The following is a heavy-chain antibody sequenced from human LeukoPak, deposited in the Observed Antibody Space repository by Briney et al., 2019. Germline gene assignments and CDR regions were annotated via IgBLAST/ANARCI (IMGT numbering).Heavy chain of an antibody. Sequence: GGSLRLSCAASGFTFDDYTMHWVRQAPRKGLEWVSLISWDGGSTYYVDSVKGRFTISRDNSKNSLYLQMNSLRTEDTALYYCAKDISIKYNWNDLNWGFDYWGQGTLVTVSS. V-gene: IGHV3-43*01. J-gene: IGHJ4*02. CDR1: GFTFDDYT. D-gene: IGHD1-1*01. CDR3: AKDISIKYNWNDLNWGFDY. CDR2: ISWDGGST.